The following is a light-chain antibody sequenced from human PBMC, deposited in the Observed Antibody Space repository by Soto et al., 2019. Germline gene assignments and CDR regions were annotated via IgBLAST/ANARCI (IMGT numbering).Light chain of an antibody. J-gene: IGKJ1*01. V-gene: IGKV3-11*01. CDR1: QSFSSY. CDR2: DAS. CDR3: QQRSNWPTWT. Sequence: EIVLTQSPATLSLSLGERATLSCRASQSFSSYLAWYQQKPGQAPRLLIYDASNRATGIPARFSGSGSGTDFTLTISSLEPEDFAVYYCQQRSNWPTWTFGQGTKVDI.